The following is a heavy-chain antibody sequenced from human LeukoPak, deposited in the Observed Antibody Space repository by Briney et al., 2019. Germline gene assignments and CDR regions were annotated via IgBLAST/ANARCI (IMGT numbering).Heavy chain of an antibody. CDR3: ARESRYSNYEVALDY. Sequence: ASVKVSCKASGYTFTGYYMNWVRQAPGQGLEWMGWINPNSGGTNYAQKFQGRVTMTRDTSISTAYMELSRLRSDDTAVYYCARESRYSNYEVALDYWGQGTLVTVSS. V-gene: IGHV1-2*02. J-gene: IGHJ4*02. CDR1: GYTFTGYY. CDR2: INPNSGGT. D-gene: IGHD4-11*01.